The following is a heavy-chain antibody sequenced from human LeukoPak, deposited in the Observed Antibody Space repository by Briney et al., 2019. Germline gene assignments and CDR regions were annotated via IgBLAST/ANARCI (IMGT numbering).Heavy chain of an antibody. CDR3: AAEQWLVHNAFDI. CDR2: IYRSGST. D-gene: IGHD6-19*01. V-gene: IGHV4-30-2*02. CDR1: GGSISSGGYS. Sequence: SQTLSLTCAVSGGSISSGGYSWSWIRQPPGKGLEWIGYIYRSGSTYYNPSLKSRVTISVDRSKNQFSLKLSSVTAADTAVYYCAAEQWLVHNAFDIWGQGTMVTVSS. J-gene: IGHJ3*02.